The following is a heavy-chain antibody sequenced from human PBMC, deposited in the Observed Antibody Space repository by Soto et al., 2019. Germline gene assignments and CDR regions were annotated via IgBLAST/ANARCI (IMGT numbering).Heavy chain of an antibody. D-gene: IGHD3-9*01. CDR3: ARGTWYYDILTGYRTGNWFDP. CDR2: INHSGST. Sequence: SETLSLTCAVYGGSFSGYYWSWIRQPPGKGLEWIGEINHSGSTNYNPSLKSRVTISVDTSKNQFSLKLSSVTAADTAVYYCARGTWYYDILTGYRTGNWFDPWGQGTLVTVSS. J-gene: IGHJ5*02. V-gene: IGHV4-34*01. CDR1: GGSFSGYY.